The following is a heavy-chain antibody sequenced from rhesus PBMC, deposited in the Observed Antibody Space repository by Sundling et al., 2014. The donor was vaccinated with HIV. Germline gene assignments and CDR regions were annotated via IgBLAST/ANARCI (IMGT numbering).Heavy chain of an antibody. V-gene: IGHV4-127*01. CDR1: GASISGGYA. CDR3: ARDVNTLTSY. CDR2: IGGNSGSR. J-gene: IGHJ4*01. D-gene: IGHD4-23*01. Sequence: QLQLQESGPGLVRPSETLSLNCAVSGASISGGYAWNWIRQSQGKGLEWIGSIGGNSGSRYYNPSLKSQVAISIDTSKKQFSLKVRSLTAADTAVYYCARDVNTLTSYWGQGLLVTVSS.